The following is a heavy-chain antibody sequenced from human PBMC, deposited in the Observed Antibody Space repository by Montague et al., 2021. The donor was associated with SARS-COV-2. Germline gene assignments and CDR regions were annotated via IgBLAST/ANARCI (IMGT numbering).Heavy chain of an antibody. V-gene: IGHV4-59*12. Sequence: SETLSLTCTVSGDSINTYYWNWIRQPPGKGLEWLGSILYTGSTNYNPSLKSRVTISLDTSKNQFFLKVTSVTAADTAVYYCARQAAGSYFYYGVDVWGQGTPVTVSS. D-gene: IGHD6-13*01. CDR2: ILYTGST. CDR3: ARQAAGSYFYYGVDV. J-gene: IGHJ6*02. CDR1: GDSINTYY.